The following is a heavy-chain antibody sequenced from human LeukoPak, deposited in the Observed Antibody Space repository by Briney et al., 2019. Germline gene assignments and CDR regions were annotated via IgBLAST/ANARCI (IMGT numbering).Heavy chain of an antibody. J-gene: IGHJ4*02. CDR1: VYTLTNYN. V-gene: IGHV1-18*01. CDR2: INTYKGDT. CDR3: AREFGHCYGDNCFYFFDT. D-gene: IGHD4-23*01. Sequence: ASVTVSCKASVYTLTNYNISWVRQAPGQGREGMGWINTYKGDTLYAQKLQGRVTMTADTSTNTAYMELRSLRFADTAVYYCAREFGHCYGDNCFYFFDTWGQGFRVTVSS.